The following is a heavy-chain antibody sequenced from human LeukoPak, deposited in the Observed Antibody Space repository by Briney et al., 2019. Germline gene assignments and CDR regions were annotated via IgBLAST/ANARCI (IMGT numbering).Heavy chain of an antibody. D-gene: IGHD6-19*01. Sequence: SETLSLTCTVSGGSISSYYWSWIRQPPGKGLERIGYIYYSGRTNYNPSLKSRVTISVVTSKNQFCLKLSSVTAADTAVYCCGSGRGVPSLYSSGAFWFDPWGEGALVTVSS. V-gene: IGHV4-59*01. CDR1: GGSISSYY. J-gene: IGHJ5*02. CDR3: GSGRGVPSLYSSGAFWFDP. CDR2: IYYSGRT.